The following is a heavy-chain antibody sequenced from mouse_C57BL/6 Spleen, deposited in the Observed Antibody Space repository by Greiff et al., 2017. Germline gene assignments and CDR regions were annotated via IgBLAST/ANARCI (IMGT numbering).Heavy chain of an antibody. CDR3: ARPLEYAMDY. CDR2: IHPNSGST. J-gene: IGHJ4*01. CDR1: GYTFTSYW. V-gene: IGHV1-64*01. Sequence: VQLQQPGAELVKPGASVKLSCKASGYTFTSYWMHWVKQRPGQGLEWIGMIHPNSGSTNYNEKFKSKATLTVDKSSSTAYMQLSSLTSEDSAFYYCARPLEYAMDYWGQGTSVTVSS.